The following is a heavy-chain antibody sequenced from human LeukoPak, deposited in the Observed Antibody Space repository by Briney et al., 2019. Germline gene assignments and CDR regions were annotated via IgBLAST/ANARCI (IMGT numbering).Heavy chain of an antibody. V-gene: IGHV4-39*01. CDR1: GGSISSSSYY. CDR2: ISYTGST. J-gene: IGHJ5*02. CDR3: ARHIAATDPANWFDP. D-gene: IGHD6-6*01. Sequence: SETLSLTCTVSGGSISSSSYYWGWIRQPPGEGLEWIGSISYTGSTYYNPSLKSQVTISVDTSKNQFYLKLSSVTAADTAVYYCARHIAATDPANWFDPWGQGTLVTVSS.